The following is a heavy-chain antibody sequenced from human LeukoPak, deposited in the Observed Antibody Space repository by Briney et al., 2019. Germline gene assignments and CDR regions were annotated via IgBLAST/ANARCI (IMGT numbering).Heavy chain of an antibody. J-gene: IGHJ6*03. Sequence: ASVKVSCKTSGYTFSDYYIHWIRQAPGQGLEWVGWINPNSGDTDYAQKFQGRVTVTRDTSISTAYMELSRLRSDDTAVYYCAGYYYYYMDVWGKGTTVTVSS. CDR2: INPNSGDT. V-gene: IGHV1-2*02. CDR1: GYTFSDYY. CDR3: AGYYYYYMDV.